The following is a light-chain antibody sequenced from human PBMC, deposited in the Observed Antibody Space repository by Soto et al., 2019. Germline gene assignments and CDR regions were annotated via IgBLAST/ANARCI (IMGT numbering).Light chain of an antibody. CDR1: SGSIASNY. J-gene: IGLJ2*01. CDR3: QSYDSSNHVV. CDR2: EDN. V-gene: IGLV6-57*01. Sequence: NFMLTQPHSVSESPGKTVTISCNRSSGSIASNYVQWYQQRPGSSPTTVIYEDNQRPSGVPDRFSSSIDSSSNSASLTISGLKTEDEADYYCQSYDSSNHVVVGGGTKLTVL.